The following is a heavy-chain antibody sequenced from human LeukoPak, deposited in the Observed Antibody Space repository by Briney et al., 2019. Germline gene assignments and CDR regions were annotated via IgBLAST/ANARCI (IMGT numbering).Heavy chain of an antibody. CDR3: AKYVRLGARGYYFDY. CDR2: IYYSGST. V-gene: IGHV4-39*01. J-gene: IGHJ4*02. CDR1: GGSISSSSYY. Sequence: SETLSLTCTVSGGSISSSSYYWGWIRQPPGKGLEWIGSIYYSGSTYYNPSLKSRVAISVDTSKNQFSLKLSSVTAADTAVYYCAKYVRLGARGYYFDYWGQGTLVSVSS. D-gene: IGHD1-26*01.